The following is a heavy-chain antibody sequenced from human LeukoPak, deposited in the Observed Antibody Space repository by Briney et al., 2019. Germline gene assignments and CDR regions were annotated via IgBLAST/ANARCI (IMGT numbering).Heavy chain of an antibody. V-gene: IGHV4-4*02. CDR3: VNREENWFDP. CDR2: IYRSGRT. J-gene: IGHJ5*02. D-gene: IGHD1-26*01. Sequence: PSETLSLTCAVSGGSISRSNWWTWVRQPPGKGLEWIGEIYRSGRTAYNPTLKSRVTMSVDKSKNQFSLKLSTVTAADTAVYYCVNREENWFDPWGQGTLVTVSS. CDR1: GGSISRSNW.